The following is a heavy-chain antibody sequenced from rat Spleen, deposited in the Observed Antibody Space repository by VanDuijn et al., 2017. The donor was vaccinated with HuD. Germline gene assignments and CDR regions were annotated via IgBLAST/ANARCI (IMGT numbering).Heavy chain of an antibody. Sequence: EIQLVESGGGLVQPGRSLKLSCAASGFTFSDYAMAWVRQTPKKGLEWVATIIYDGSSTYYRDSVKGRFTISRDNAKSTLYLQMNSLRSEDTATYFCARPLALNWFAYWGQGTLVTVSS. J-gene: IGHJ3*01. CDR2: IIYDGSST. CDR1: GFTFSDYA. CDR3: ARPLALNWFAY. V-gene: IGHV5-17*01. D-gene: IGHD3-2*01.